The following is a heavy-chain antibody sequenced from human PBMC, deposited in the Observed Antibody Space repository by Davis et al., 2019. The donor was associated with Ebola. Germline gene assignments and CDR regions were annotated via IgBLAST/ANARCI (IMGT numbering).Heavy chain of an antibody. CDR1: GFTFSSYA. V-gene: IGHV3-30*18. J-gene: IGHJ4*02. CDR3: AKPSVVVGDRTLGFDF. D-gene: IGHD2-21*01. Sequence: PGGSLRLSCAASGFTFSSYAMHWVRQAPGKGLEWMAVLSYDGSIKDYAESVKGRFTISRDNSKNTLYLQMNSLRPEDTAVYYCAKPSVVVGDRTLGFDFWGQGTLVTVSS. CDR2: LSYDGSIK.